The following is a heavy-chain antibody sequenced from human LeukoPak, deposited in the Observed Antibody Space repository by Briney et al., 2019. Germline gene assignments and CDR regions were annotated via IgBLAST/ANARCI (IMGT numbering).Heavy chain of an antibody. CDR2: INPSGGST. Sequence: ASVKVSCKASGYIFTSYYIHWVRQAPGQGLEWMGIINPSGGSTGYAQKFQGRVTMTRDTSTSTVYMELNSLRSDDTAVYHCARALPHVRSGYYYYYMDVWGIGTTVTISS. J-gene: IGHJ6*03. V-gene: IGHV1-46*01. CDR1: GYIFTSYY. D-gene: IGHD6-25*01. CDR3: ARALPHVRSGYYYYYMDV.